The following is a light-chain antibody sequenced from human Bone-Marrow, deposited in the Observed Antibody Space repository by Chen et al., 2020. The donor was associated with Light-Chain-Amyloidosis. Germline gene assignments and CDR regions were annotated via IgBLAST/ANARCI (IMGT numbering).Light chain of an antibody. CDR3: QTWGTGIQV. CDR2: LNSDGSH. J-gene: IGLJ3*02. CDR1: SGHSNYA. V-gene: IGLV4-69*01. Sequence: QLVVTQSPSASASLGASVKLTCTLSSGHSNYAVAWHQQQPEKGPRYLMKLNSDGSHNKGDGIPDRFSGSSSGAGRYLTISSLQSEEEADYFCQTWGTGIQVFGGGTKLTVL.